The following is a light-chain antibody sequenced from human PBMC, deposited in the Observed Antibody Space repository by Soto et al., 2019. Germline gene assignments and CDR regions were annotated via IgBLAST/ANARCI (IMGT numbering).Light chain of an antibody. CDR2: GAS. CDR1: QSVSSSY. Sequence: EIVLTQSPGTLSLPPGERATLSCRASQSVSSSYLAWYQQKPGQAPRLLIYGASSRATGIPDRFSGSGSGTDFTLTISRLEPEDFAVYYCQRYGSSVWTFGQGTKVDIK. V-gene: IGKV3-20*01. J-gene: IGKJ1*01. CDR3: QRYGSSVWT.